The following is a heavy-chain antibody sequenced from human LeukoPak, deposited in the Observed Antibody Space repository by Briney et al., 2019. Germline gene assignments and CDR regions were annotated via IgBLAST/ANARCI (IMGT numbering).Heavy chain of an antibody. CDR1: GYTFTDNY. D-gene: IGHD4-17*01. V-gene: IGHV1-2*02. J-gene: IGHJ4*02. CDR2: INPNHNSGGT. Sequence: ASVKVSCKASGYTFTDNYIHWVRQAPGQGLEWMGWINPNHNSGGTNYAQKFQGRVTMTRDTSISTAYMDLSRLRSDDTAVYYCARGDYAVGYDYWGQGTLVTVSS. CDR3: ARGDYAVGYDY.